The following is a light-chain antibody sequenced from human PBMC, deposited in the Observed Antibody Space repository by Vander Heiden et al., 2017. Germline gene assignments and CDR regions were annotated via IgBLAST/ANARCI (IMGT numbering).Light chain of an antibody. Sequence: EIVLTQSPGPLSLSPGERATLSCRASQSITSSYLAWFQQKPGQAPRLLIYGASNKATGIPDRFSGSGSGTDFSLTISRLEPEDFAVYYCHHYGNSPYTFGQGTKLEI. CDR3: HHYGNSPYT. CDR2: GAS. J-gene: IGKJ2*01. V-gene: IGKV3-20*01. CDR1: QSITSSY.